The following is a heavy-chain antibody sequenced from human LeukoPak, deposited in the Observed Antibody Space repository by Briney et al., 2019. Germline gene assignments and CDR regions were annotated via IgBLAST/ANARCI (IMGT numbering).Heavy chain of an antibody. CDR2: IYPDDSDT. CDR3: ASLTHASYGMDV. J-gene: IGHJ6*02. V-gene: IGHV5-51*01. Sequence: GESLKISCTGSGYSFPTYWIGWVRQMPGKGLEWMGIIYPDDSDTRYSPSFQGQVTISDDKSISTAYLQWSSLKASDTAMYCCASLTHASYGMDVWGQGTTVIVSS. CDR1: GYSFPTYW.